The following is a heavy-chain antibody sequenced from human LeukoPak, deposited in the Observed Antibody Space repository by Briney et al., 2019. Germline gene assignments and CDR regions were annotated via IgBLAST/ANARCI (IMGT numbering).Heavy chain of an antibody. Sequence: KPSETLSLTCTVSGGSISSSSYYWGWIRQPPGKGLEWIGSIYYSGSTYYNPSLKSRVTISVDTSKNQFSLKLSSVTAADTAVYYCARQGGYDAGWGQGTLVTVSS. V-gene: IGHV4-39*01. CDR3: ARQGGYDAG. J-gene: IGHJ4*02. CDR1: GGSISSSSYY. D-gene: IGHD5-12*01. CDR2: IYYSGST.